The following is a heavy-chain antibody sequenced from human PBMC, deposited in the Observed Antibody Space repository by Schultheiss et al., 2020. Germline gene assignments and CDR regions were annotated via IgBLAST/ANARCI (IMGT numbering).Heavy chain of an antibody. CDR3: AREVGATRMSDY. CDR2: MNPNSGGT. CDR1: GYTFTSYG. D-gene: IGHD1-26*01. J-gene: IGHJ4*02. Sequence: ASVKVSGKASGYTFTSYGISWVRQAPGQGLEWMGWMNPNSGGTNYAQKFQGWVTITRDTSASTAYMELSSLRSDDTAVYYCAREVGATRMSDYWGQGTLVTVSS. V-gene: IGHV1-18*01.